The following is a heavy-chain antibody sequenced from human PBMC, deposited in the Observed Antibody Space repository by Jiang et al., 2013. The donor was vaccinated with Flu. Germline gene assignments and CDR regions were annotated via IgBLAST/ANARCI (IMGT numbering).Heavy chain of an antibody. CDR1: GGTFSNYR. Sequence: QLLESGAEVKKPGSSVKVSCKASGGTFSNYRINWLRQAPGQRLEWMGDIIPIVGITNYAQKFQDRVTIIADKFTSTAYMEVNSLRSEDTALYYCARAGRGSDWSSYPQTSWYFDLWGPGTLVTVSS. CDR2: IIPIVGIT. CDR3: ARAGRGSDWSSYPQTSWYFDL. D-gene: IGHD6-19*01. J-gene: IGHJ2*01. V-gene: IGHV1-69*17.